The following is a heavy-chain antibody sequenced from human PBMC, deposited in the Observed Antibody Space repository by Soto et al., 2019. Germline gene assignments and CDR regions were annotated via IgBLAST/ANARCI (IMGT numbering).Heavy chain of an antibody. D-gene: IGHD3-3*01. V-gene: IGHV4-39*01. CDR1: AGSLSPICYL. CDR3: ARHREYYDFWSGSSYGMDV. CDR2: IYYSGST. Sequence: ENLCVPYSGSAGSLSPICYLGGCLRQPTGKGLEWIGSIYYSGSTYYNPSLKSRVTISVDTSKNQFSLKLSSVTAADTAVYYCARHREYYDFWSGSSYGMDVWGQGTTVS. J-gene: IGHJ6*02.